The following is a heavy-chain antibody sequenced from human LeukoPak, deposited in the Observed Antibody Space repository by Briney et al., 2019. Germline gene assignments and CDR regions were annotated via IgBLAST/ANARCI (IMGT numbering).Heavy chain of an antibody. Sequence: GGSLRLSCAASGFTFSSYAMNWVRQAPGKGLEWVSTISSSGGSTYYADSVKGRFTISRDNSKNTLYLQMNSLRADDTAVYYCAKGTRWFDPWGQGTLVTVSS. V-gene: IGHV3-23*01. CDR2: ISSSGGST. CDR3: AKGTRWFDP. J-gene: IGHJ5*02. CDR1: GFTFSSYA.